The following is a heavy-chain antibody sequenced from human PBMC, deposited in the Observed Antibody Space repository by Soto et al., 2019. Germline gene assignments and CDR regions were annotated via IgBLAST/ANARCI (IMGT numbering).Heavy chain of an antibody. J-gene: IGHJ6*03. CDR1: GFTFSSYW. D-gene: IGHD4-17*01. V-gene: IGHV3-74*01. Sequence: PGGSLRLSCAASGFTFSSYWMHWVRQAPGKGLVWVSRINSDGSSTSYADSVKGRFTISRDNAKNTLYLQMNSLRAEDTAVYYCAREVSDDYGDYNYYYYYMDVWGKGTTVTVSS. CDR3: AREVSDDYGDYNYYYYYMDV. CDR2: INSDGSST.